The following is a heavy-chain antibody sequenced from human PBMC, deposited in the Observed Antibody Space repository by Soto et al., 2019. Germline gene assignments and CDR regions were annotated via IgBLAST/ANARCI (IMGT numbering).Heavy chain of an antibody. CDR1: GYTFTNSG. D-gene: IGHD3-22*01. J-gene: IGHJ4*02. CDR2: ISTDNGNT. V-gene: IGHV1-18*01. CDR3: ARARSSSGYYNY. Sequence: ASVKVSCKASGYTFTNSGISWVRQAPGQGLEWMGWISTDNGNTNYAQHLQGRVSMTTDTSTSTAYMDLRSLRSDDTAVYYCARARSSSGYYNYWGQGTLVTVSS.